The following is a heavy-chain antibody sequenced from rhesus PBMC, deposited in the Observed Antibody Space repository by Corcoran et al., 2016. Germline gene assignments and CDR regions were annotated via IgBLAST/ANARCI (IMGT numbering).Heavy chain of an antibody. D-gene: IGHD3-28*01. J-gene: IGHJ4*01. CDR1: GGSISSNY. Sequence: QVQLQESGPGLVKPSETLSLTCAVSGGSISSNYWSWIRQPPGKGLEWIGRISCRGGDPDYNPAHQSRVTISPATSKNQFSLQLSSVTAADTAVYYCARATYQYYYGSGGLGEWGQGVLVTVSS. CDR2: ISCRGGDP. CDR3: ARATYQYYYGSGGLGE. V-gene: IGHV4-173*01.